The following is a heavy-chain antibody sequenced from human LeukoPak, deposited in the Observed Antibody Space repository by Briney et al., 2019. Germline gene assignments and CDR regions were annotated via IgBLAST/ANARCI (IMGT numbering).Heavy chain of an antibody. CDR2: IIPIFGTA. Sequence: ASVKVSCKASGGTFSSYAISWVRQAPGQGLEWMGGIIPIFGTANYAQKFQGRVTITTDESTSTAYMELSSLRSEDTAVYYCAILGGVIVGGAFDIWGQGTMVTVSS. J-gene: IGHJ3*02. CDR3: AILGGVIVGGAFDI. CDR1: GGTFSSYA. V-gene: IGHV1-69*05. D-gene: IGHD3-16*02.